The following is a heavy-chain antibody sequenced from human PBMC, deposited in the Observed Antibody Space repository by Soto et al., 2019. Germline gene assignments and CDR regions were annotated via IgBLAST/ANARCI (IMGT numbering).Heavy chain of an antibody. V-gene: IGHV3-21*01. D-gene: IGHD2-15*01. CDR2: ISSTSSYI. CDR1: GFTFSSYS. J-gene: IGHJ4*02. Sequence: GSLRLSCAASGFTFSSYSMNWVRQAPGKGLEWVSSISSTSSYIYYADSVKGRFTISRDNAKNSLYLQMNSLRAEDTAVYSCAREGFCSGGTCHFDSWGQGTMVTVSS. CDR3: AREGFCSGGTCHFDS.